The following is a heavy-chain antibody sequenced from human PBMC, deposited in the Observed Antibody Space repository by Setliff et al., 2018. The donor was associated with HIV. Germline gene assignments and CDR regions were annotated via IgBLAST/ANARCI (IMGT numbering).Heavy chain of an antibody. CDR2: IRSEAHGRAT. V-gene: IGHV3-49*04. J-gene: IGHJ4*02. Sequence: GESLKISCAASGFTFSSYAMTWVRQAAGKGLEWVGFIRSEAHGRATEYAASVKGRFTFSRDDSRAIAHLQMNNLRTDDTGVYYCTSESIAVSTWGQGTLVTVSS. CDR1: GFTFSSYA. CDR3: TSESIAVST. D-gene: IGHD3-3*02.